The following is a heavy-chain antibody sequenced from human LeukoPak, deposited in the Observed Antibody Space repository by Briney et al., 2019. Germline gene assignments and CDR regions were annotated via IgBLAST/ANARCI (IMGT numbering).Heavy chain of an antibody. D-gene: IGHD5-18*01. Sequence: PGRSQRLSCAASGFTFSRYGMHWVRQAPGKGLEWVAVIWYDGGNKYYADSVKGRFAISRDNSKNTLYLQMNSLRAEDTAVYYCAREMDTGIRYYFDYWGQGTLVTVSS. CDR1: GFTFSRYG. J-gene: IGHJ4*02. CDR3: AREMDTGIRYYFDY. V-gene: IGHV3-33*01. CDR2: IWYDGGNK.